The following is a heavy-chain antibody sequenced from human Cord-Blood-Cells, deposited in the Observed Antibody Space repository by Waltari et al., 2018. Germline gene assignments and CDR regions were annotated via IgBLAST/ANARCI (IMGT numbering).Heavy chain of an antibody. Sequence: QVQLVQSGAEVKKPGSSLKVSCKASGGTFSSYAISWVRQAPGQGLEWMGRILPILGIANYAQKFQGRVTITADKSTSTAYMELSSLRSEDTAVYYCARSIAVAGTFAFDIWGQGTMVTVSS. CDR2: ILPILGIA. D-gene: IGHD6-19*01. CDR1: GGTFSSYA. J-gene: IGHJ3*02. CDR3: ARSIAVAGTFAFDI. V-gene: IGHV1-69*09.